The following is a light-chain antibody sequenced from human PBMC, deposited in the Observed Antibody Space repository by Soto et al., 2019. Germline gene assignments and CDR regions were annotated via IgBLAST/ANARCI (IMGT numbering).Light chain of an antibody. J-gene: IGKJ1*01. CDR2: DAS. CDR3: QQYNNYPRT. Sequence: DIKMTQSPSTLSASVGDRVPSTGRASESIRTWLAWYQHKPGKAPKFLIYDASSLESGVPSRFSGSGSGTEFTLTISNLQPDDFATYFCQQYNNYPRTFGQGTKVDI. V-gene: IGKV1-5*01. CDR1: ESIRTW.